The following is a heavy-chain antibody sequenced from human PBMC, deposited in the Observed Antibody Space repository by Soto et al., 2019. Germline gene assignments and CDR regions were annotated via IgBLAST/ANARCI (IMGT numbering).Heavy chain of an antibody. Sequence: GGSLRLSCAASGFNFSSYGMSWVRQAPGKGLEWVSGISVSGGSTYYAVSVKGRFTISRDISKNTLYLQMDTLRADDTGMYYCAKPSWSPSGRSINAFDVWGQGTMVTVSS. V-gene: IGHV3-23*01. D-gene: IGHD3-10*01. CDR2: ISVSGGST. CDR1: GFNFSSYG. J-gene: IGHJ3*01. CDR3: AKPSWSPSGRSINAFDV.